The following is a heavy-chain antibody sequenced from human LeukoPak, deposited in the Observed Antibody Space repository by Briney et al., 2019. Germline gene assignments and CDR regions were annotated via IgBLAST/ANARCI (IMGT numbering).Heavy chain of an antibody. CDR2: FGGAGRGST. Sequence: GGSLRLSCAASGFTFSHFAMSWVRQAPGQGLEWVSSFGGAGRGSTYHADSVKGRFTISRDDSKNTLYVQMNSLRVEDTAVYRCAKARGATVNDPVDSWGQGTLVTVSS. CDR3: AKARGATVNDPVDS. D-gene: IGHD1-26*01. CDR1: GFTFSHFA. V-gene: IGHV3-23*01. J-gene: IGHJ4*02.